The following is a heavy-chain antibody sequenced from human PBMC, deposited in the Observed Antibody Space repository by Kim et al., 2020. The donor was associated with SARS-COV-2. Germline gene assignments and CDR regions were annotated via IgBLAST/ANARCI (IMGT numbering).Heavy chain of an antibody. CDR2: ISYDGSNK. CDR1: GFTFSSYG. V-gene: IGHV3-30*18. J-gene: IGHJ4*02. D-gene: IGHD3-16*01. CDR3: AKFGFTHDLFDY. Sequence: GGSLRLSCAASGFTFSSYGMHWVRQAPGKGLEWVAVISYDGSNKHYADSVKGRFTISRDNSKNTLYLQMNSLRAEDTAVYYCAKFGFTHDLFDYWGQGTLVTVSS.